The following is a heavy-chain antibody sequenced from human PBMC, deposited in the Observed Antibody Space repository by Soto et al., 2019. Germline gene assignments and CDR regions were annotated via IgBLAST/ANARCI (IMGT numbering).Heavy chain of an antibody. CDR1: GFTFWGDW. CDR3: ARDFYGGFSYGPGDN. D-gene: IGHD2-15*01. CDR2: IKQDGSAK. V-gene: IGHV3-7*01. Sequence: GSLRLSCVASGFTFWGDWMSWVRQAPGKGLEWVANIKQDGSAKQYLDSVRGRFTISRDNSTNSVYLQMNSLRAEDTALYYCARDFYGGFSYGPGDNWGQGTLVTVSS. J-gene: IGHJ4*02.